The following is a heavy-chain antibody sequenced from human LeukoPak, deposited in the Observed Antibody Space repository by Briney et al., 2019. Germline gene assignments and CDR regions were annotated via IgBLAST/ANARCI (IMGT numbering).Heavy chain of an antibody. CDR2: ISWNSGSI. CDR3: AKGNYYGSGSYRDYMDV. Sequence: GGSLRLSCAASGFTFDDYAMHWVRQVPGKGLEWVSDISWNSGSIGYADSVKGRFTISRDNAKNSLYLQMNSLRAEDTALYYCAKGNYYGSGSYRDYMDVWGKGTTVTVSS. V-gene: IGHV3-9*01. J-gene: IGHJ6*03. D-gene: IGHD3-10*01. CDR1: GFTFDDYA.